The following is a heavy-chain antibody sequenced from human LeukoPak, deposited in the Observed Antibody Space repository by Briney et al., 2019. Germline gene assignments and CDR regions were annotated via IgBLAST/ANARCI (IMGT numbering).Heavy chain of an antibody. D-gene: IGHD3-10*01. CDR2: ISNTGSDT. CDR1: GFTFSNYA. J-gene: IGHJ6*02. V-gene: IGHV3-23*01. Sequence: EGSLRLSCAASGFTFSNYAMSWVRQAPGKGLEWVSTISNTGSDTYYAGSVKGRFTISRDNSENTLYLQMNNLRAEDTAIHYCAKVPYSDYGSGRPPFMDVWGQGTTVAVSS. CDR3: AKVPYSDYGSGRPPFMDV.